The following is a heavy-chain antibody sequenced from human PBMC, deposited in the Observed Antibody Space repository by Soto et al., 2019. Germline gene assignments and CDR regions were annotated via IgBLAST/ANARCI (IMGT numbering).Heavy chain of an antibody. CDR2: ISAYNGNT. CDR1: GYTFTSYG. CDR3: ARDQFTSTYYYGSGATNYYYYGMDV. Sequence: ASVKVSCKASGYTFTSYGISWVRQAPGQGLEWMGWISAYNGNTNYAQKLQGRVTMTTDTSTSTAYMELRSLRSDDTAVYYCARDQFTSTYYYGSGATNYYYYGMDVWGQGTTVTVSS. V-gene: IGHV1-18*01. D-gene: IGHD3-10*01. J-gene: IGHJ6*02.